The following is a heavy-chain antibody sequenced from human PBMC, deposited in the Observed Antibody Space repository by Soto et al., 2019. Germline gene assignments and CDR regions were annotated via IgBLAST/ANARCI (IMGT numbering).Heavy chain of an antibody. CDR1: GYAFTTYG. J-gene: IGHJ4*02. Sequence: QVHLVQSGAEVKKPGASVKVSCKGSGYAFTTYGITWVRQAPGQGLEWMGWISAHNGNTNYAQKLQGRVTVTRDTCTSTAYMELRSLRSDDTAVYYWARGRYGDYWGQGALVTVAS. CDR2: ISAHNGNT. CDR3: ARGRYGDY. V-gene: IGHV1-18*01. D-gene: IGHD1-1*01.